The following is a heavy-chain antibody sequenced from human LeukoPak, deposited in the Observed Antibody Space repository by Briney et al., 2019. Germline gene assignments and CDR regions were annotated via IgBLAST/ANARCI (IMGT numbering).Heavy chain of an antibody. CDR3: AREVGATRN. V-gene: IGHV3-7*01. CDR1: GFTFSNYW. CDR2: IKQDGSEK. D-gene: IGHD1-26*01. J-gene: IGHJ4*02. Sequence: GGSLRLSCAASGFTFSNYWMSWVRQAPGKGLEWVANIKQDGSEKYYVDSVKGRFTISRDNAKNSLYLQMNSLRAEDTAVYYCAREVGATRNWGQGALVTVTS.